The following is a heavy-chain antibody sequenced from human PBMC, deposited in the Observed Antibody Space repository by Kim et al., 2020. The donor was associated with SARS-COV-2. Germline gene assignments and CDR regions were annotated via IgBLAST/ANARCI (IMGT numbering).Heavy chain of an antibody. CDR3: ARDLKAYNYGMAV. CDR1: GGSISSYY. V-gene: IGHV4-4*07. J-gene: IGHJ6*02. CDR2: IYISGST. Sequence: SETLSLTCTVSGGSISSYYWSWIRQPAGKGLEWIGRIYISGSTNYNPSLKSRVTMSVDTSKNQFSLKLSSVTVADTAVYYCARDLKAYNYGMAVWGQGTTVTVSS.